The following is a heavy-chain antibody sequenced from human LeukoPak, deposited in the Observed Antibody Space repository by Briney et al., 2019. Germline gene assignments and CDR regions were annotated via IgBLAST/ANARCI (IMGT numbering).Heavy chain of an antibody. V-gene: IGHV3-15*01. CDR1: GFTFDDYA. Sequence: GGSLRLSCAASGFTFDDYAMHWVRQAPGKGLEWVGLMKSIPDGGTIDFAAPVKGRFTMSRDDSKNTLYLQMNSLKPEDTALYYCTTEVSGSFPNWGQGTLVTVSS. J-gene: IGHJ4*02. D-gene: IGHD1-26*01. CDR2: MKSIPDGGTI. CDR3: TTEVSGSFPN.